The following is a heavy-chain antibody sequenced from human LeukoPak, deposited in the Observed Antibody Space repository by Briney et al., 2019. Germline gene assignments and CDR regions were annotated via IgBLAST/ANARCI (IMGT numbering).Heavy chain of an antibody. CDR2: IYTSGST. J-gene: IGHJ3*02. V-gene: IGHV4-4*07. D-gene: IGHD2-2*01. Sequence: SETLSLTCTVSGGSISSYYWSWIRQPAGKGLEWIGRIYTSGSTNYNPSLKSRVTISVDTSKNQFSLKLSSVTAADTAVYYCARAPDSPFIVVPAAIQGAFDIWGQGTMVTVSS. CDR1: GGSISSYY. CDR3: ARAPDSPFIVVPAAIQGAFDI.